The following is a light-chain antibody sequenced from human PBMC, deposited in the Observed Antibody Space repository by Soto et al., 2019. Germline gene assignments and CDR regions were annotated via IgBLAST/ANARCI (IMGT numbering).Light chain of an antibody. CDR1: QSVGSY. V-gene: IGKV3-11*01. CDR2: DAS. J-gene: IGKJ4*01. CDR3: QQRSNWPMIT. Sequence: EIVLTQSPATRSLSPGERATLSCRASQSVGSYLAWYQQKPGQAPRLLIYDASNRATGIPARFSASGSGTDFTLTISSLEPEDFAVYYCQQRSNWPMITFGGGTKVEIK.